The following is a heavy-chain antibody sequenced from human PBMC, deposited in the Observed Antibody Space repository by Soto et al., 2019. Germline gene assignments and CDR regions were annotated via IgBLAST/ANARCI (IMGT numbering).Heavy chain of an antibody. D-gene: IGHD3-10*01. Sequence: EVQLVETGGGLIQPGGSLRLSCAASGLTVSSNYMNWVRQAPGKGLEWVSVLYSGGSTHYAGSVKGRFIISRDNSKTTLYLQMNRLRVEDTAVYYCARDRPGDEGDGFDIWGHGTMVTVSS. CDR3: ARDRPGDEGDGFDI. CDR1: GLTVSSNY. V-gene: IGHV3-53*02. CDR2: LYSGGST. J-gene: IGHJ3*02.